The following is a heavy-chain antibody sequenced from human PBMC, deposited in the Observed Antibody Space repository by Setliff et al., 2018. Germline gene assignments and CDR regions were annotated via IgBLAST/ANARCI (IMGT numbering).Heavy chain of an antibody. CDR2: VYSSVYSSGIT. CDR3: RLWSHSYHNDY. Sequence: SETLSLTCTVSGGSMSSGPNYWSWIRQPAGRGLEWVGRVYSSVYSSGITSYNPSLKSRLTMSVDTSKNQFSLKLTSVTAADTAVYYCRLWSHSYHNDYWGQGTLVTVSS. V-gene: IGHV4-61*02. CDR1: GGSMSSGPNY. J-gene: IGHJ4*02. D-gene: IGHD3-16*02.